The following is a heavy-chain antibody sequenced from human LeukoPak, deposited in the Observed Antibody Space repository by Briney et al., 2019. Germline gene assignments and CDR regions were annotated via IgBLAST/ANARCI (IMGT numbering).Heavy chain of an antibody. D-gene: IGHD3-22*01. CDR2: MNPNSGNT. Sequence: ASVKVSCKASGYTFTSYDINWVRQATGQGLEWMGWMNPNSGNTGYAQKFQGRVTMTRNTSISTAYMELSSLRSEDTAVYYCARVCYDSSGYYYGAYYYYGMDVWGQGTTVTVSS. CDR3: ARVCYDSSGYYYGAYYYYGMDV. CDR1: GYTFTSYD. V-gene: IGHV1-8*01. J-gene: IGHJ6*02.